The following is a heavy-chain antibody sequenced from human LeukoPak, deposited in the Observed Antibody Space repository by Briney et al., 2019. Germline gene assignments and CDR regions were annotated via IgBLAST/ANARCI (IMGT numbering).Heavy chain of an antibody. CDR1: GFTFSSYW. CDR3: ARRRNYGPVSGSRTYNWFDP. Sequence: SGGSLRLSCAASGFTFSSYWMSWIRQPPGKGLEWIGEINHSGSTNYNPSLKTRVTISVNTSKNQFSLKLSSVTAADTAVYYCARRRNYGPVSGSRTYNWFDPWGQGTLVTVSS. CDR2: INHSGST. J-gene: IGHJ5*02. D-gene: IGHD1-7*01. V-gene: IGHV4-34*01.